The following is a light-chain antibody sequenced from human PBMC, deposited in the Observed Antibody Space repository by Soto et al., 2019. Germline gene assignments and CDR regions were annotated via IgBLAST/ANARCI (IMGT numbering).Light chain of an antibody. CDR3: QQGASFPRT. CDR2: AAS. V-gene: IGKV1-12*01. CDR1: QAVSTW. Sequence: DIQMTQSPSSVSASVGDTVTINFRASQAVSTWLAWYQQKPGGAPKLLIYAASTLQSGVPSRFSGSGSGTDFTLTIRSLQPEDFATYYCQQGASFPRTFGGGTKVDIK. J-gene: IGKJ4*01.